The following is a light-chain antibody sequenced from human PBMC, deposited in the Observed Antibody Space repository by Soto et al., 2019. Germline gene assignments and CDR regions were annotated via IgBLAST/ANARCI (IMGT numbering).Light chain of an antibody. Sequence: QSALTQPASVSGSPGQSITISCTGTSSDVGGYNYVSWYQQQPGKAPNLMIDEVSNRPSGVSDRFSGSRSGNTASLTIAGLQAEDESDYYCISYTSSSTWVFGGGTKLTVL. CDR3: ISYTSSSTWV. CDR2: EVS. J-gene: IGLJ3*02. CDR1: SSDVGGYNY. V-gene: IGLV2-14*01.